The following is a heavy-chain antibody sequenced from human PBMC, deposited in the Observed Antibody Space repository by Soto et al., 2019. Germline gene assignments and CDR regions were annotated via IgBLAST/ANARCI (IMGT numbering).Heavy chain of an antibody. V-gene: IGHV1-18*01. CDR3: ARVGVGLAAPRVWPY. Sequence: ASVKVSCKASGYTFTSYGISWVRQAPGQGLEWMAWINPYNGNTKYAEKFLGRVTVTTDTSTATAYMEVRSLTSDDTAVFYCARVGVGLAAPRVWPYWGQGTPVTV. CDR1: GYTFTSYG. J-gene: IGHJ4*02. D-gene: IGHD6-13*01. CDR2: INPYNGNT.